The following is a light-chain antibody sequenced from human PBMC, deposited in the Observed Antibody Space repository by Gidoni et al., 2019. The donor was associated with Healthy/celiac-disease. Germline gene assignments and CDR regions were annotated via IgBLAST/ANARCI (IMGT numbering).Light chain of an antibody. CDR1: QSISSN. J-gene: IGKJ1*01. CDR2: GAS. CDR3: QQYNSWPRT. V-gene: IGKV3-15*01. Sequence: ELAMTQSPVTLSVSPGEKATRSCRASQSISSNLAWYQQKPGQAPRLLIYGASTRATGVPARFSGNGSGTEFTLTIGSLQSEDFAVYYCQQYNSWPRTFGQGTKVEIK.